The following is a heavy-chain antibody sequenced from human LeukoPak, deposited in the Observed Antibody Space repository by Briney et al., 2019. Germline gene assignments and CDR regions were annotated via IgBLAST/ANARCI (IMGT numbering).Heavy chain of an antibody. J-gene: IGHJ4*02. Sequence: GGSLRLSCAASEFTFSNYAMSWVRQAPGKGLEWVSANSGSGFITYYSDSVKGRFTISRDNSKNTLYLQMNSLRAEDTAVYYCARGGLLRAQDYWGQGTLVTVSS. CDR3: ARGGLLRAQDY. CDR1: EFTFSNYA. CDR2: NSGSGFIT. D-gene: IGHD3-22*01. V-gene: IGHV3-23*01.